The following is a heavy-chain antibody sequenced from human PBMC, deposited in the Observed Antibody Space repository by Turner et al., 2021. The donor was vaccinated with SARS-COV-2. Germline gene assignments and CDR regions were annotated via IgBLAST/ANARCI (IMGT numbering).Heavy chain of an antibody. J-gene: IGHJ6*02. D-gene: IGHD3-10*01. V-gene: IGHV4-59*08. CDR1: GGSISSKS. CDR3: ASPYITMVRGVNYYGMDV. CDR2: FYKIGTI. Sequence: QVQLQESGPGLVKPSETLSLTCTVSGGSISSKSWSWVRQSPGKGLEWIGYFYKIGTIDYNPTLRSRVTISVDTSKNQLSLKLSSVTAADTAVYYCASPYITMVRGVNYYGMDVWGQGTTVTVSS.